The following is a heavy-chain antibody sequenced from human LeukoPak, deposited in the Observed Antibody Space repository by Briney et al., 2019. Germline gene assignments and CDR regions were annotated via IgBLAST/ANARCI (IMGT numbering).Heavy chain of an antibody. CDR3: ANWVGYSSSWYLRAIDY. CDR1: GFTFSTYG. J-gene: IGHJ4*02. V-gene: IGHV3-30*18. D-gene: IGHD6-13*01. CDR2: ISYDGSNK. Sequence: GGSLRLSCAASGFTFSTYGMHWVRQAPGKGLEWVAVISYDGSNKYYADPVKGRFTISRDNSKNTLYLQMNSLRAEDTAVYYCANWVGYSSSWYLRAIDYWGQGTLVTVSS.